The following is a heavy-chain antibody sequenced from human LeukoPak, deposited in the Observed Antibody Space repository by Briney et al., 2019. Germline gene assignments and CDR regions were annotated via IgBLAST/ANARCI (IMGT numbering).Heavy chain of an antibody. Sequence: GGSLRLSCAASGFTVSSNYMSWVRQAPGKGLEWVSVIYSGGNTYYADSVKGRFTISRDNSKNTLYLQMNSLRAEDTAVYYCARDLLGATGFDYWGQGTLVTVSS. CDR1: GFTVSSNY. CDR2: IYSGGNT. CDR3: ARDLLGATGFDY. D-gene: IGHD1-26*01. V-gene: IGHV3-66*01. J-gene: IGHJ4*02.